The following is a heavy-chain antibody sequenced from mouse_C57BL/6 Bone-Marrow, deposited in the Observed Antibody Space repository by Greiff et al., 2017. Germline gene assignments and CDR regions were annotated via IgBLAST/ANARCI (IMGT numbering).Heavy chain of an antibody. Sequence: VQVVESGAELVKPGASVKLSCKASGYTFTEYTIHWVKQRSGQGLEWIGWFYPGSGSIKYNEKFKDKATLTADKSSSTVYMELSRLTSEDSAVYFCARHPLYDGYLAWFAYWGQGTLVTVSA. J-gene: IGHJ3*01. CDR2: FYPGSGSI. CDR3: ARHPLYDGYLAWFAY. CDR1: GYTFTEYT. V-gene: IGHV1-62-2*01. D-gene: IGHD2-3*01.